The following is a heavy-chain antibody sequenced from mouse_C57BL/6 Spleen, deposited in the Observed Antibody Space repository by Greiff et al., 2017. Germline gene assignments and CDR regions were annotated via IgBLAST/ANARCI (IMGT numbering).Heavy chain of an antibody. J-gene: IGHJ2*01. Sequence: QVQLQQSGAELVKPGASVKMSCKASGYTFTSYWITWVKQRPGQGLEWIGDIYPGSGSTNYNEKFKSKATLTVDTSSSTAYMQLSSLTSEDSAVYYCARDYYGSSVDYGGQGTTLTVSS. CDR1: GYTFTSYW. CDR3: ARDYYGSSVDY. CDR2: IYPGSGST. D-gene: IGHD1-1*01. V-gene: IGHV1-55*01.